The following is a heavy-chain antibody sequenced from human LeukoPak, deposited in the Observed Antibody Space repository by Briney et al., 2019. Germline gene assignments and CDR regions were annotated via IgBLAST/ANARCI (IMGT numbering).Heavy chain of an antibody. J-gene: IGHJ6*03. V-gene: IGHV3-72*01. Sequence: GGSLRLSCAASGFTFSDHYMDWVRQAPGKGLEWVGRTRNKANSYTTEYAASVKGRFTISRDDSKNSLYLQMNILKTEDTAVYYCARDRTARGVGGYYYYYMDVWGKGTTVTISS. CDR1: GFTFSDHY. CDR2: TRNKANSYTT. CDR3: ARDRTARGVGGYYYYYMDV. D-gene: IGHD5-18*01.